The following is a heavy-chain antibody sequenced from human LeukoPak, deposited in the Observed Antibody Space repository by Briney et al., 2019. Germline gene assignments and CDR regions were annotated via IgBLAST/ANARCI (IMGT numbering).Heavy chain of an antibody. CDR3: ARLDSSSWYPDY. V-gene: IGHV4-39*01. CDR2: IYYSGST. D-gene: IGHD6-13*01. J-gene: IGHJ4*02. Sequence: PSETLSLTCTVSGGSISSSSYYWGWIRQPPGKGLEWIGSIYYSGSTYYNPSLKSRVTISVDTSKNQFSLKLSSVTGADTAVYYCARLDSSSWYPDYWGQGTLVTVSS. CDR1: GGSISSSSYY.